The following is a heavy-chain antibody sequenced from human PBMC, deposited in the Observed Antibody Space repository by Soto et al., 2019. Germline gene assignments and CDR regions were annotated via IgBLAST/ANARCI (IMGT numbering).Heavy chain of an antibody. D-gene: IGHD2-15*01. V-gene: IGHV3-23*01. Sequence: PGGSLRLSCAASGFTFSSYAMSWVRQAPGKGLEWVSAISGSGGSTYYADSVKGRFTISRDNSKNTLYLQMNSLRAEDTAVYYCAKAREYCSGGSCYSYYYGMDVWGQGTTVTVSS. CDR2: ISGSGGST. CDR1: GFTFSSYA. CDR3: AKAREYCSGGSCYSYYYGMDV. J-gene: IGHJ6*02.